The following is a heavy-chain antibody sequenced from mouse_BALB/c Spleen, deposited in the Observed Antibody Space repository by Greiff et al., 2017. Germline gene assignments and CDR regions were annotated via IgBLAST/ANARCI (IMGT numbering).Heavy chain of an antibody. J-gene: IGHJ2*01. CDR2: ISNGGGST. CDR3: ARHRDYGSSYYFDY. V-gene: IGHV5-12-2*01. CDR1: GFTFSSYT. D-gene: IGHD1-1*01. Sequence: EVQRVESGGGLVQPGGSLKLSCAASGFTFSSYTMSWVRQTPEKRLEWVAYISNGGGSTYYPDTVKGRFTISRDNAKNTLYLQMSSLKSEDTAMYYCARHRDYGSSYYFDYWGQGTTLTVSS.